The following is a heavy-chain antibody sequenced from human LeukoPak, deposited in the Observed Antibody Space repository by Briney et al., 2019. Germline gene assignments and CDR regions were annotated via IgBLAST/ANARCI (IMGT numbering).Heavy chain of an antibody. V-gene: IGHV3-7*01. CDR1: GFPFSSYW. CDR2: IKQDGSEK. Sequence: PGGSLRLSCAASGFPFSSYWMTWFRQAPGKGLEWVANIKQDGSEKYYVDSVKGRFTISRDNAKNSLYLQMNSLRVEDTAVYYCTRTPVGAITPWGQGSLVTVSS. J-gene: IGHJ5*02. D-gene: IGHD1-26*01. CDR3: TRTPVGAITP.